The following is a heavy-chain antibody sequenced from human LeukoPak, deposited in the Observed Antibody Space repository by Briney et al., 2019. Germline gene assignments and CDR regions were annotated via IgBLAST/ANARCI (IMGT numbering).Heavy chain of an antibody. J-gene: IGHJ6*03. V-gene: IGHV3-48*03. CDR1: GFTFSSYE. D-gene: IGHD3-22*01. CDR3: ASPITTDYYMDV. Sequence: PGGSLRLSCAASGFTFSSYEMNWVRQAPGKGLEWVSYISSSGSTIYYADSVKGRFTISRDNSKNTLYLQMNSLRAEDTAVYYCASPITTDYYMDVWGKGTTVTVSS. CDR2: ISSSGSTI.